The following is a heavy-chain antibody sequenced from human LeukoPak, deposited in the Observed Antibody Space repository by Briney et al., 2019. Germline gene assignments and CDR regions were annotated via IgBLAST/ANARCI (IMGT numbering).Heavy chain of an antibody. CDR2: IYYSGST. CDR3: ARDLGGYCSSTSCPHWFDP. D-gene: IGHD2-2*01. J-gene: IGHJ5*02. CDR1: GGSISSYY. V-gene: IGHV4-59*12. Sequence: PSETLSLTCTVSGGSISSYYWSWIRQPPGKGLEWIGYIYYSGSTSYNPSLKSRVTISVDTSKNQFSLKLSSVTAADTAVYYCARDLGGYCSSTSCPHWFDPWSQGTLVTVSS.